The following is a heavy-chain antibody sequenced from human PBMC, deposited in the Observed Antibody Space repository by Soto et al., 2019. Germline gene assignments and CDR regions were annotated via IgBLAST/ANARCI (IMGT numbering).Heavy chain of an antibody. CDR3: EAWTVVPAANWFDP. V-gene: IGHV3-23*01. CDR1: GFTFSSYA. J-gene: IGHJ5*02. D-gene: IGHD2-2*01. Sequence: GGSLRLSCAASGFTFSSYALSWVRQAPGKGLEWVSSISGSVGSTHYVDSVKGRFTISRDNSKNTLYLQMNSLRAEDTAVYYCEAWTVVPAANWFDPWGQGTVVTAPQ. CDR2: ISGSVGST.